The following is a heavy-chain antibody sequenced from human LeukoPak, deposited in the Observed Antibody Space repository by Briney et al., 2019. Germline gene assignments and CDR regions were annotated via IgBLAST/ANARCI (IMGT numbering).Heavy chain of an antibody. J-gene: IGHJ4*02. D-gene: IGHD2-2*01. CDR2: INHSGST. V-gene: IGHV4-34*01. CDR1: GGSFSGYY. Sequence: PSETLSLTCAVYGGSFSGYYWSWIRQPPGKGLEWIGEINHSGSTNYNPSLKSRVTISVDTSKNQFSLKLSSVTAADTAVYYCARDMNGYCGSTSCHSFDYWGQGTLVTVSS. CDR3: ARDMNGYCGSTSCHSFDY.